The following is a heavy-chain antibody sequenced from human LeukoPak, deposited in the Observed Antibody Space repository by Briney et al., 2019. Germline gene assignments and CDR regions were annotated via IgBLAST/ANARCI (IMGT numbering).Heavy chain of an antibody. CDR2: INSDGSHT. Sequence: GGSLRLSCAASGFTFSTYWMHCVRQAPGKGLVWVSRINSDGSHTSYADSVKGRFTISRDNAKKTLYLQMNNLRAEDTAVYYCATAGGGSEYWGQGTLVTVSS. J-gene: IGHJ4*02. V-gene: IGHV3-74*01. CDR3: ATAGGGSEY. CDR1: GFTFSTYW. D-gene: IGHD1-14*01.